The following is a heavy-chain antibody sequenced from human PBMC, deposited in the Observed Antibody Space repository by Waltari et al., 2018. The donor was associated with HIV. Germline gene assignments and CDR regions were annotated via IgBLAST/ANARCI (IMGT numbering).Heavy chain of an antibody. Sequence: QVQLQQWGAGLLRPSETLSLTCAVYGGSFSGYYWSWIRQAPGKGLEWIGEINHSGSSNGTPALKIRVTISVDTSKNQFSLRVRSVTAADTAVYYCARDSVPSFDYGDYYYYGMDVWSRGTTVTVSS. V-gene: IGHV4-34*01. CDR3: ARDSVPSFDYGDYYYYGMDV. CDR2: INHSGSS. CDR1: GGSFSGYY. J-gene: IGHJ6*01. D-gene: IGHD4-17*01.